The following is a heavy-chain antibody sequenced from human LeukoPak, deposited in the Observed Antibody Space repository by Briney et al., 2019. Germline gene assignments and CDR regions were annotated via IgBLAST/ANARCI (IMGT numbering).Heavy chain of an antibody. V-gene: IGHV3-53*01. CDR2: IYSGGST. D-gene: IGHD4-17*01. J-gene: IGHJ4*02. CDR1: GFTVSSNY. CDR3: ARAKGTYGDYFDY. Sequence: GGSLRLSCAASGFTVSSNYMSWVRQAPGKGLEWVSVIYSGGSTYYADSVKGRFTVSRDNSKNTLYLQMNSLRAEDTAVYYCARAKGTYGDYFDYWGQGTLVTVSS.